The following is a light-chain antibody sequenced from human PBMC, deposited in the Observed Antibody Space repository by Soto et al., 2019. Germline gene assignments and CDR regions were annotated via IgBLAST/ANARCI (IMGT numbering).Light chain of an antibody. J-gene: IGKJ1*01. CDR2: DTS. CDR1: QSVSSY. V-gene: IGKV3-11*01. CDR3: LQRSNWPSWT. Sequence: EILLTQSPATLSLSPGERATLSCRPSQSVSSYLDWYQQRRGQAPRVLIYDTSNRVPGIPARFSGSGSGTDFTLTISSLEPEDFAVYYCLQRSNWPSWTFGQGTKVDIK.